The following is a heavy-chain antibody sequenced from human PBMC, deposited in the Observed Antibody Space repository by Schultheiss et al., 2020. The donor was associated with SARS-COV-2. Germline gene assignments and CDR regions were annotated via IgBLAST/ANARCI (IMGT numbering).Heavy chain of an antibody. J-gene: IGHJ6*02. V-gene: IGHV4-34*01. CDR1: GGSFSGYS. Sequence: SETLSLTCALYGGSFSGYSWTWIRQPPGKGLEWIGEISHNGSTKYNPSLESRVAISLDTAKNQFSLKLTSVTAADTSLYYCARGGHYYGSGSYYNPYYYGMDVWGQGTTVTVSS. CDR3: ARGGHYYGSGSYYNPYYYGMDV. D-gene: IGHD3-10*01. CDR2: ISHNGST.